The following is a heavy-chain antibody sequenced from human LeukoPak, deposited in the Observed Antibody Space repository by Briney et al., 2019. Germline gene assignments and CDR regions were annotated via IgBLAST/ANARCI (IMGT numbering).Heavy chain of an antibody. CDR2: IDSGGSNT. CDR1: GFTFSDYS. D-gene: IGHD6-6*01. V-gene: IGHV3-74*01. CDR3: ARVGREYSSSSPPDY. J-gene: IGHJ4*02. Sequence: GGSLRLSCTASGFTFSDYSMSWVRQAPGKGLVWVSRIDSGGSNTLYADSVRGRFTISRDNAKNTLYLQMNSLRVEDTAMYYCARVGREYSSSSPPDYWGQGTLVTVSS.